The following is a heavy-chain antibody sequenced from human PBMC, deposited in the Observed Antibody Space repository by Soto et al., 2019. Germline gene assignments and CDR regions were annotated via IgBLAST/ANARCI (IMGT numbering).Heavy chain of an antibody. D-gene: IGHD1-7*01. CDR1: GYNFDTYW. CDR2: IYPSDSTV. CDR3: ARGNVANYFEP. Sequence: GESLKISCKVSGYNFDTYWIVWVRQMPGKGLEWMGIIYPSDSTVKYSPSVQGQVTMSVDKSISTAYLQWSSLKASDAAVYYCARGNVANYFEPWGQGTLVTVSS. V-gene: IGHV5-51*01. J-gene: IGHJ5*02.